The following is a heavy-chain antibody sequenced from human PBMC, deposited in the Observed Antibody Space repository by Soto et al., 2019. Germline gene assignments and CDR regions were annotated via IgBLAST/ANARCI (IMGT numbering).Heavy chain of an antibody. V-gene: IGHV3-23*01. J-gene: IGHJ4*02. CDR3: ATLRFCTSSSCYGREGGY. D-gene: IGHD2-2*01. CDR2: ICGTGANT. Sequence: EVQLLESGGGLVQPGGSLRLSCAASGFTFSSYAMSWVRQVPGKGLEWVSAICGTGANTYYADSVKGRFTISRDNSKNTLYLQMNSLRADDAAVYYCATLRFCTSSSCYGREGGYWGQGTLVTVSS. CDR1: GFTFSSYA.